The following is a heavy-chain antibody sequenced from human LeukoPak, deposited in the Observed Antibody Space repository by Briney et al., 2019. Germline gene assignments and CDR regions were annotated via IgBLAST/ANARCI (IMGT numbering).Heavy chain of an antibody. V-gene: IGHV4-4*02. J-gene: IGHJ4*03. CDR2: ISLAGQT. Sequence: SGTLSLTCGVSGGSISGTNWWSWVRQPPGQGLEWIGAISLAGQTNYNPSLNGRVTMSLDKSSNQLALNLTSVTAADTATYYCSIVSGAFCPFGYWSQGTLVIVSS. CDR3: SIVSGAFCPFGY. CDR1: GGSISGTNW. D-gene: IGHD7-27*01.